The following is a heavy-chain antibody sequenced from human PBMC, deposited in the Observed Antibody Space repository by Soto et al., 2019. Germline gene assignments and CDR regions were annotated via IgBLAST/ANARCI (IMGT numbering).Heavy chain of an antibody. Sequence: QVQLQQWGAGLLKPSETLSLTCAVYGGSFSGYYWRWIRQPPGKGLEWIGEINHSGSTNYNPSLKSRVTISVDTSKNQFSLKLSSVTAADTAVYYCAGYSYVQGGYYGMDVWGQGTTVTVSS. V-gene: IGHV4-34*01. CDR1: GGSFSGYY. CDR2: INHSGST. CDR3: AGYSYVQGGYYGMDV. D-gene: IGHD5-18*01. J-gene: IGHJ6*02.